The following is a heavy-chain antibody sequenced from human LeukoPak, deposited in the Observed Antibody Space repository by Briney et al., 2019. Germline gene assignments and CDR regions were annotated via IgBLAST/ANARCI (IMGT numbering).Heavy chain of an antibody. CDR2: TYYRSTWYN. J-gene: IGHJ5*02. D-gene: IGHD2-2*01. CDR1: GDSFSNNSAV. V-gene: IGHV6-1*01. CDR3: ARRLTQYDCFDP. Sequence: SQTLSLTCAISGDSFSNNSAVWNWIRQSPSRGLEWLGRTYYRSTWYNDYAVSVRGRITVNPDTSKNQFSLHLNSVTPEDTAVYYCARRLTQYDCFDPWGQGILVTVSS.